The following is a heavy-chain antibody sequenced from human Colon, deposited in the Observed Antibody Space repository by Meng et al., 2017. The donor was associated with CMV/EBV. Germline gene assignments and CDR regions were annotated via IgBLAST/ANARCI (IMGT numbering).Heavy chain of an antibody. D-gene: IGHD2-15*01. J-gene: IGHJ4*02. CDR2: IKSKIDGGKI. Sequence: EVHLVESGGGLVKPGGSLRLSCAASGFTFTNAAMTWVRQASGKGLEWIGRIKSKIDGGKIDYAAPVRGRFAISRDDSKATVYLQIDTLEIEDTGMCYCTTLLRGFWGQGTLVTVSS. V-gene: IGHV3-15*01. CDR1: GFTFTNAA. CDR3: TTLLRGF.